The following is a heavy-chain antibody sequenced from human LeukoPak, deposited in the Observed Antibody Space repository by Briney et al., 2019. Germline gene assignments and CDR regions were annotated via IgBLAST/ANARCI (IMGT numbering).Heavy chain of an antibody. D-gene: IGHD3-3*01. Sequence: ASVKVSCKASGYTFTSYGISWVRQAPGQGLEWMGWISAYNGNTNYAQKLQGRVTMTTDTSTSTAYMELRSLRSDDTAVYYCARGLRFLGGPKTTRRLLDYWGQGTLVTVSS. CDR2: ISAYNGNT. J-gene: IGHJ4*02. CDR1: GYTFTSYG. CDR3: ARGLRFLGGPKTTRRLLDY. V-gene: IGHV1-18*01.